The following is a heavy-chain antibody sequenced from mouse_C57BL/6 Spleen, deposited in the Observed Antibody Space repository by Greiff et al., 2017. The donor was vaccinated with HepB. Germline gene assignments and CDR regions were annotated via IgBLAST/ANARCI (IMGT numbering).Heavy chain of an antibody. D-gene: IGHD2-5*01. Sequence: QVHVKQSGAELVRPGTSVKVSCKASGYAFTNYLIEWVKQRPGQGLEWIGVINPGSGGTNYNEKFKGKATLTADKSSSTAYMQLSSLTSEDSAVYFCAREDSNYEAWFAYWGQGTLVTVSA. V-gene: IGHV1-54*01. J-gene: IGHJ3*01. CDR2: INPGSGGT. CDR3: AREDSNYEAWFAY. CDR1: GYAFTNYL.